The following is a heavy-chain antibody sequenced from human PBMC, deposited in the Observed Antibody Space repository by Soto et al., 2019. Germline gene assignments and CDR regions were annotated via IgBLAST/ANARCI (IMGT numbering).Heavy chain of an antibody. J-gene: IGHJ5*02. V-gene: IGHV4-59*01. CDR3: ARVGATGYNWFDH. Sequence: QVQLQESGPGLVKPSETLSLTCTVSGGSISSYYWSWIRQPPGKGLEWIGYIYYSGSTNYNPSLKSRVTISVDTSKNQFSLKLSSVTAADTAVYYCARVGATGYNWFDHWGQGTLVTVSS. CDR2: IYYSGST. CDR1: GGSISSYY. D-gene: IGHD1-26*01.